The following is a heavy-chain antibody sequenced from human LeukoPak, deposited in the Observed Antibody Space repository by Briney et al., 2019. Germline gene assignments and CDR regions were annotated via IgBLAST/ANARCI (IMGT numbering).Heavy chain of an antibody. D-gene: IGHD6-13*01. CDR3: AQGTPGSSNWY. CDR2: IFTSGTT. Sequence: NPSETLSLTCTVSGGSISSYYWNWIRQPAGKGLEWIGRIFTSGTTNYNPSLKSRVTMTVDTSKNQFSLRLSSVTAADTAVYYCAQGTPGSSNWYWGQGILVTVSS. CDR1: GGSISSYY. V-gene: IGHV4-4*07. J-gene: IGHJ4*02.